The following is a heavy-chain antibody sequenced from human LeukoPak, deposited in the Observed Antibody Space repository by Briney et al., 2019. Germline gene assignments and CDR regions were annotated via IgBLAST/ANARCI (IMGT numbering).Heavy chain of an antibody. D-gene: IGHD6-13*01. Sequence: SETLSLTCTVSGGSISTSNYYWGWIRQPPGKGLEWIGSIYYSGSTYYNPSLKSRVTISVDTSKNQFSLKLSSVTAADTAVYYCASEEQQLDEYYFDYWGQGTLVTVSS. V-gene: IGHV4-39*01. CDR1: GGSISTSNYY. CDR3: ASEEQQLDEYYFDY. CDR2: IYYSGST. J-gene: IGHJ4*02.